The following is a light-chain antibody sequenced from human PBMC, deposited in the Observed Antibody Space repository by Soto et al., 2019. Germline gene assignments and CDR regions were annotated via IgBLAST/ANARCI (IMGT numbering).Light chain of an antibody. Sequence: EIVLTQSPATLSLSPGERATLSCGASQTISNNFLAWYQQRPGLAPRLLIYDASNRAAGIPARFSGSGSGTDFTLTISRLEPEDFAVYYCQQFDKLITFGGGTKVEI. J-gene: IGKJ4*01. CDR3: QQFDKLIT. CDR1: QTISNNF. CDR2: DAS. V-gene: IGKV3D-20*01.